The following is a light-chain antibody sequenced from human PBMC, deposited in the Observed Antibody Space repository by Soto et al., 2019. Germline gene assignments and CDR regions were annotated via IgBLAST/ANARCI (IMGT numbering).Light chain of an antibody. CDR3: LQHNSYPRT. V-gene: IGKV1-17*01. CDR2: AAS. Sequence: DIPMTQSPSSLSASVGDRVTITCRASQGIGNDLGWYQQRPGKAPNRLIYAASPLQSGVPSRFSGSGSGTEFTLTISSLQPEDFKTYNCLQHNSYPRTFGQGTKVEIK. J-gene: IGKJ1*01. CDR1: QGIGND.